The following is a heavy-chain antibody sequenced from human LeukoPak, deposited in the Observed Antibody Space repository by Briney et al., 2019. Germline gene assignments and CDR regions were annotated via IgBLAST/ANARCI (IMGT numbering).Heavy chain of an antibody. J-gene: IGHJ4*02. CDR2: IYRTGST. CDR3: ARQEGGIVGPY. Sequence: SETLSLTCTVSGGSISSDEYYWTWIRQPPGEGLEWIGYIYRTGSTYYNPSLKSRVTISVDKSKSQFSLKLTSVIAADTAAYYCARQEGGIVGPYWGQGTLVTVSS. CDR1: GGSISSDEYY. D-gene: IGHD1-26*01. V-gene: IGHV4-30-2*01.